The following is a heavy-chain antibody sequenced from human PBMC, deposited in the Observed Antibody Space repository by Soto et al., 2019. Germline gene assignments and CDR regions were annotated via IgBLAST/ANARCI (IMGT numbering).Heavy chain of an antibody. J-gene: IGHJ3*02. D-gene: IGHD1-26*01. V-gene: IGHV1-24*01. Sequence: ASVKVSCKVSGYTLTELSMHWVRQAPGKGLEWMGGFDPEDGETIYAQKFQGRVTMTEDTSTDTAYMELSSLRSEDTAVYYCATGPELRCYYDAFDIWGQGTMVTVSS. CDR3: ATGPELRCYYDAFDI. CDR2: FDPEDGET. CDR1: GYTLTELS.